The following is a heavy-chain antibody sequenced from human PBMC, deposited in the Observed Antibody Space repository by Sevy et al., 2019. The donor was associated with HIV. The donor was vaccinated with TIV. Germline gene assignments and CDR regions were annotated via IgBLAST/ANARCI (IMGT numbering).Heavy chain of an antibody. Sequence: SETLSLTCSVSVGSISNADSYWSWIRQPPGKGLEWIGYIYYSGRTYYNPSLKSRISISVDTSRNQFSLSLDSVTAADTAVYYCARMKFWNGYFDYWGQGTLVTVSS. V-gene: IGHV4-30-4*01. CDR1: VGSISNADSY. D-gene: IGHD3-3*01. CDR3: ARMKFWNGYFDY. CDR2: IYYSGRT. J-gene: IGHJ4*02.